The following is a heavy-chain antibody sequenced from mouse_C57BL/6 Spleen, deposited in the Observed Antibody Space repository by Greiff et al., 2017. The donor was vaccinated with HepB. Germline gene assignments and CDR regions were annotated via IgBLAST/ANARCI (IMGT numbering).Heavy chain of an antibody. CDR2: IYPRDGST. Sequence: VKLMESDAELVKPGASVKISCKVSGYTFTDHTIHWMKQRPEQGLEWIGYIYPRDGSTKYNEKFKGKATLTADKSSSTAYMQLNSLTSEDSAVYFCSYDYDGGNYAMDYWGQGTSVTVSS. CDR3: SYDYDGGNYAMDY. J-gene: IGHJ4*01. D-gene: IGHD2-4*01. V-gene: IGHV1-78*01. CDR1: GYTFTDHT.